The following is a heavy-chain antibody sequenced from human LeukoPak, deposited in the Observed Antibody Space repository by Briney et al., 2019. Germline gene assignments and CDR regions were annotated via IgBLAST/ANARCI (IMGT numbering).Heavy chain of an antibody. J-gene: IGHJ4*02. CDR3: ARDRNISVAGRSTSFDY. V-gene: IGHV3-11*05. CDR2: ISSSSSYT. D-gene: IGHD6-19*01. Sequence: NPGGSLRLSCAASGFTFTNSAMRWIRQAPGKGLEWVSYISSSSSYTNYADSVKGRFTISRDNAKNSLYLQMNSLRAEDTAVYYCARDRNISVAGRSTSFDYWGQGTLVTVSS. CDR1: GFTFTNSA.